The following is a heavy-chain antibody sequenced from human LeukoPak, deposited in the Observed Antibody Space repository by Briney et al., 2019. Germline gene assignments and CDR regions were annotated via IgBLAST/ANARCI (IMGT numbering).Heavy chain of an antibody. CDR2: VTWDGENT. V-gene: IGHV3-43*02. J-gene: IGHJ4*02. CDR3: ASDGYNGWGLIN. CDR1: GFTIEENG. D-gene: IGHD5-24*01. Sequence: GGSLRLSCVSSGFTIEENGMHWVRQTPGRGLEWISLVTWDGENTYYADSVKGRFTVSRDNAKNTLYLQMNSLRAEDTAVYYCASDGYNGWGLINWGQGTLVTVSS.